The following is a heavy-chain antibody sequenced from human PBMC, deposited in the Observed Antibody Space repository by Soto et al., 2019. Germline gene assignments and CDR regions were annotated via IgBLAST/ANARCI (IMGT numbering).Heavy chain of an antibody. Sequence: PSETLSLTCTVSGGSISSSSYYWGWIRQPPGKGLEWIGSIYYSGSTYYNPSLKSRVTISVDTSKNQFSLKLSSVTAADTAVYYCARLYLGYYDILTGYYFIDYWGQGTLVTVSS. D-gene: IGHD3-9*01. V-gene: IGHV4-39*01. CDR1: GGSISSSSYY. CDR2: IYYSGST. CDR3: ARLYLGYYDILTGYYFIDY. J-gene: IGHJ4*02.